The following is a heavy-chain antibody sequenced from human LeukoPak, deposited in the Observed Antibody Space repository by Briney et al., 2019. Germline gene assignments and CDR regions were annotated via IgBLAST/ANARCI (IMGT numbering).Heavy chain of an antibody. Sequence: PSQTLSLTCAVSGGSISSGGYSWSWIRQPPGKGLEWIGYIYHSGSTYYNPSLKSRVTISVDSSKNQFSLKLSSVTAADAAVDYGARGKGSGATNAFDIWGQGTMVTVSS. CDR1: GGSISSGGYS. CDR2: IYHSGST. J-gene: IGHJ3*02. V-gene: IGHV4-30-2*01. CDR3: ARGKGSGATNAFDI. D-gene: IGHD3-10*01.